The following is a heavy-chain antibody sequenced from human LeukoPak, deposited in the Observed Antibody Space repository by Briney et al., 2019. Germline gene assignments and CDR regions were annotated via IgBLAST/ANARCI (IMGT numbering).Heavy chain of an antibody. CDR3: ARHSRYGSSLDY. V-gene: IGHV4-39*01. D-gene: IGHD5-18*01. CDR1: GASITNNNYY. Sequence: SETLSLTCTVSGASITNNNYYWGWLRQPPGKGLEWIGSIYYSGSTYYNPSLESRVTISVDTSRNQFSLKLSSVTATDTAVYYCARHSRYGSSLDYWGQGTLVTVSS. CDR2: IYYSGST. J-gene: IGHJ4*02.